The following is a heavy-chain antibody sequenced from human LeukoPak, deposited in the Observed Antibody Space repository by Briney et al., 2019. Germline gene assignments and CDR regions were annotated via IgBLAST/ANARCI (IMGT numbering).Heavy chain of an antibody. J-gene: IGHJ4*02. Sequence: NPGGSLRLSCAASGFTFSSYGMSWVRQAPGKGLEWVSSISGSSNYIYYADSVKGRFTISRDNAKSSLYLQMNSLRAEDTAVYYCARVPGDYWGQGTLVTVSS. CDR3: ARVPGDY. V-gene: IGHV3-21*01. CDR1: GFTFSSYG. CDR2: ISGSSNYI.